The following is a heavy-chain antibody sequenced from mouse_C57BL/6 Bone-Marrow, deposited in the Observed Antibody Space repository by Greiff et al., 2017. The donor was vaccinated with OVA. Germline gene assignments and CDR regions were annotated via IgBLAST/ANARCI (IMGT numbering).Heavy chain of an antibody. V-gene: IGHV1-82*01. CDR3: ARGGLRRGRFFDY. J-gene: IGHJ2*01. Sequence: LVESGPELVKPGASVKISCKASDYAFSSSWMNWVKQRPGKGLEWIGRIYPGDGDTNYNGKFKGKATLTADKSSSTAYMQLSSLTSEDSAVYFCARGGLRRGRFFDYWGQGTTLTVSS. D-gene: IGHD2-4*01. CDR2: IYPGDGDT. CDR1: DYAFSSSW.